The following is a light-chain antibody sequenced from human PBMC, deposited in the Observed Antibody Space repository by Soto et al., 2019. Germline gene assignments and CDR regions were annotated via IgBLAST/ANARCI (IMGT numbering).Light chain of an antibody. CDR2: KAF. Sequence: DIQMTQSPSTLSASVGDRVTITCRASQSISSWLAWYQQKPGKAPKLLIYKAFSLESGVPSRFNGSGSGTEFTLTISSLQPDDFATYYCQQYNSYWTFGQGTKVEIK. J-gene: IGKJ1*01. V-gene: IGKV1-5*03. CDR3: QQYNSYWT. CDR1: QSISSW.